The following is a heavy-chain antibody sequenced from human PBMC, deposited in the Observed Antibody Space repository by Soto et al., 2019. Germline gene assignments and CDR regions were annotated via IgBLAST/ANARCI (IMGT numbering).Heavy chain of an antibody. Sequence: GGSLRFSCAASGFTFSNYGMHWVRQAPGKGLEWVAFISDDGSNKYYADSMKGRFTMSRDNSKRTLYLQMSSLRVEDTAVYYCTKRRNVLRFLEWSSGMEVWGQGTTVTAP. CDR1: GFTFSNYG. V-gene: IGHV3-30*18. CDR2: ISDDGSNK. J-gene: IGHJ6*02. CDR3: TKRRNVLRFLEWSSGMEV. D-gene: IGHD3-3*01.